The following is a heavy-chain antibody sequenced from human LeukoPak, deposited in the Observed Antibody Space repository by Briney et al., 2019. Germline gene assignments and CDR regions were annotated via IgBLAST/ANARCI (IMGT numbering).Heavy chain of an antibody. CDR1: GGSISTYY. D-gene: IGHD5-18*01. J-gene: IGHJ5*02. CDR2: ISNGNT. CDR3: ARDKAHSYGRYFDP. V-gene: IGHV4-4*08. Sequence: SETLSLTCSVAGGSISTYYWNWVRQTPGKGLEWIGHISNGNTEYNPSLKSRVTISVDTSKNQISLKLTSVTAADTAVYYCARDKAHSYGRYFDPWGQGALVTVSS.